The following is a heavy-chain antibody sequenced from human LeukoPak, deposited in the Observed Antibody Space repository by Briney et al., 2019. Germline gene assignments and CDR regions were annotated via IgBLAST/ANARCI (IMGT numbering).Heavy chain of an antibody. Sequence: PSETLSFTCTVSGGSISSYYWSWIRQPPGKGLEWIGHIYYSGSTNYNPSLKSRVTISVDTTKNQFSLKLSSVTAADTAVYYCARDTPPRDTYYYDSSGYYLGAFDIWGQGTMVTVSS. J-gene: IGHJ3*02. V-gene: IGHV4-59*01. CDR3: ARDTPPRDTYYYDSSGYYLGAFDI. CDR2: IYYSGST. CDR1: GGSISSYY. D-gene: IGHD3-22*01.